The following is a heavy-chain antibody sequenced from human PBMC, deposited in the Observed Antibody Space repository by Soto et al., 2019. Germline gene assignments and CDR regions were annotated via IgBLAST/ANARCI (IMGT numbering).Heavy chain of an antibody. D-gene: IGHD2-2*01. CDR1: GYSISSGYY. CDR2: IYHSGST. J-gene: IGHJ3*01. Sequence: PSETLSLTCAVSGYSISSGYYWGWIRQPPGKGLEWIGSIYHSGSTYYNPSLKSRVTISVDTSKNKFSLKLSSVTAADTAVYYCARYKVVVPAARTGAFDFWGQGTMVTVSS. V-gene: IGHV4-38-2*01. CDR3: ARYKVVVPAARTGAFDF.